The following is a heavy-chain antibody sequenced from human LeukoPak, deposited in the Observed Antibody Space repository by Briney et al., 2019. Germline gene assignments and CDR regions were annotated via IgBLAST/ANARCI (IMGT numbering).Heavy chain of an antibody. CDR1: GGSFSGYY. V-gene: IGHV4-4*07. CDR2: IYTSGST. D-gene: IGHD6-19*01. Sequence: PSETLSLTCAVYGGSFSGYYWSWIRQPAGKGLEWIGRIYTSGSTNYNPSLKSRVTISVDTSKNQFSLKLSSVTAADTAVYYCARDSSGWYGHFDYWGQGTLVTVSS. CDR3: ARDSSGWYGHFDY. J-gene: IGHJ4*02.